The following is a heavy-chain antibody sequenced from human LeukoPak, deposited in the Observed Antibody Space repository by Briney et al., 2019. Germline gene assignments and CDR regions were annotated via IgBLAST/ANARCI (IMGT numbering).Heavy chain of an antibody. CDR1: GGSFSGYY. J-gene: IGHJ6*03. CDR3: ARFGRAYYYYMDV. CDR2: INHSGST. Sequence: SETLSLTCAVYGGSFSGYYWSWIRQPPGKGLEWIGEINHSGSTNYNPSLKSRVTISVDTSKNQFSLKLSSVTAADTAVYYCARFGRAYYYYMDVWGKGTTVTVSS. D-gene: IGHD3-10*01. V-gene: IGHV4-34*01.